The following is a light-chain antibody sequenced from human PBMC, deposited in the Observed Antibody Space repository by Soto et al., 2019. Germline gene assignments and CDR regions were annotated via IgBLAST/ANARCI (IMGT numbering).Light chain of an antibody. CDR2: GVS. Sequence: EIVLTQSPGTLSLSPGERATLSCRTSQSVSSNYLAWYQQKPDQAPRLLIYGVSSRATGIPDRFSGSGSGTDFTLTISRLEPEDFAVYYCQQYGSSPITFGQGTRLEIK. CDR3: QQYGSSPIT. CDR1: QSVSSNY. V-gene: IGKV3-20*01. J-gene: IGKJ5*01.